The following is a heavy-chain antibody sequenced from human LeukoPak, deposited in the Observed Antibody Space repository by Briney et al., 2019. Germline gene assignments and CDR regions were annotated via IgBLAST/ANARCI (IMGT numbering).Heavy chain of an antibody. CDR2: ISYDGSNK. CDR3: ARDGRAVAGNGGVDAFDI. Sequence: GRSLRLSCAASGFTFSSYAIHWVSQVPGNGLEWVAVISYDGSNKYYADSVKGRFTISRDNSKNTLYLQMNSLRAEDTAVYYCARDGRAVAGNGGVDAFDIWGQGTMVTVSS. V-gene: IGHV3-30-3*01. J-gene: IGHJ3*02. D-gene: IGHD6-19*01. CDR1: GFTFSSYA.